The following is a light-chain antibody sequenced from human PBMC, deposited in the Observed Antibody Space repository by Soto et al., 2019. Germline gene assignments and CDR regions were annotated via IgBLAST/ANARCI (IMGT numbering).Light chain of an antibody. Sequence: QSVLTQPASVSGSPGQSITMSCTGTSSDVGSYNLVSWYQQYPGKAPKIMIYEGNQRPSGISNRFSGSKSDNTASLTISGLQTEDEADYYCCSYAGGGTYVFGTGTKATVL. CDR2: EGN. CDR1: SSDVGSYNL. CDR3: CSYAGGGTYV. V-gene: IGLV2-23*01. J-gene: IGLJ1*01.